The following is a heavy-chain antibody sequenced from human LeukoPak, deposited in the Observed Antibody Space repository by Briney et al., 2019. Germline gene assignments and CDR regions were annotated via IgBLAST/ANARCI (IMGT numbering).Heavy chain of an antibody. V-gene: IGHV4-39*01. CDR1: GGSISSSSYS. J-gene: IGHJ5*02. CDR2: IYYSGST. Sequence: SETLSLTCTVSGGSISSSSYSWGWIRQPPGKGLEWIGSIYYSGSTYYNPSLKSRVTISVDTSKNQFSLKLSSVTAADTAVYCWARHWWQLVLAWFDPWGQGTLVTVSS. D-gene: IGHD2-15*01. CDR3: ARHWWQLVLAWFDP.